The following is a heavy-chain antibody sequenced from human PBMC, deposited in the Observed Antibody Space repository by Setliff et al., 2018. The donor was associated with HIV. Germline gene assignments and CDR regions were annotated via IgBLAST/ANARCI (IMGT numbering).Heavy chain of an antibody. D-gene: IGHD3-16*02. V-gene: IGHV1-69*13. CDR2: IIPVFDTT. CDR3: AVGDYVWGSYRLDF. J-gene: IGHJ4*02. CDR1: GGTFSNYA. Sequence: SVKVSCKASGGTFSNYAFSWVRLAPGQGLEWMGGIIPVFDTTNYEKKFRDRVTITADESTSTVYLELISLRSEDTAVYYCAVGDYVWGSYRLDFWGQETLVTVSS.